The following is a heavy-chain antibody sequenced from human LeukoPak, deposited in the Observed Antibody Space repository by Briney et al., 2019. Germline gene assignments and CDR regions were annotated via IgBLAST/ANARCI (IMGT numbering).Heavy chain of an antibody. V-gene: IGHV3-15*01. CDR2: IKSKTDGGTT. J-gene: IGHJ5*02. D-gene: IGHD5-18*01. CDR1: GFTFSNAW. Sequence: PGGSLRLSCAASGFTFSNAWMSWVRQAPGKGLEWVGRIKSKTDGGTTDYAAPVKGRFTNSRDDSKNTLYLQMNNLRAEDTAVYYCARVYGSGSSYGPDWFDPWGQGTLVTVSS. CDR3: ARVYGSGSSYGPDWFDP.